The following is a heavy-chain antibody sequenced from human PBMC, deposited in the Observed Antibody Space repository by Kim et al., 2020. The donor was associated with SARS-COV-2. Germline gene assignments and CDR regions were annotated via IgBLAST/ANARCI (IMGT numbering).Heavy chain of an antibody. D-gene: IGHD3-3*01. CDR3: TRDDFWSGYYDY. J-gene: IGHJ4*02. V-gene: IGHV3-49*02. CDR2: T. Sequence: TEYAGSVKGRFTISRDDSKSIAYLQMNSLKTEDTAVYYCTRDDFWSGYYDYWGQGTLVTVSS.